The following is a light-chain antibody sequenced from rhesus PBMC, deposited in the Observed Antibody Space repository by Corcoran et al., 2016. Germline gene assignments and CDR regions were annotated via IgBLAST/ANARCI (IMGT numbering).Light chain of an antibody. CDR3: QQGHNIPLT. CDR1: QGLNGW. J-gene: IGKJ4*01. Sequence: DIQMTQSPSSLSASVGDKVTITCRASQGLNGWFAWYQQKPGKAPKLLIYAASPLEKGFTLMFSGSGSGTDDKFTISSLQPEDFATYYCQQGHNIPLTFGGGTKVEIK. CDR2: AAS. V-gene: IGKV1-18*01.